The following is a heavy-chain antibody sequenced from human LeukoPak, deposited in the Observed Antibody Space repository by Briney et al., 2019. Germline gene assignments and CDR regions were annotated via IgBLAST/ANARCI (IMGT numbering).Heavy chain of an antibody. CDR2: IRGKVSGETT. J-gene: IGHJ4*02. CDR1: GFTFSSYS. D-gene: IGHD3-16*02. Sequence: PGGSLRLSCAASGFTFSSYSMNWVRQAPGKGLEWVGFIRGKVSGETTLYAASVQGRFTIARDDSKSIAYLQMNSLKTEDTGVYYCTRDYQNEYWGQGTPVTVSS. CDR3: TRDYQNEY. V-gene: IGHV3-49*04.